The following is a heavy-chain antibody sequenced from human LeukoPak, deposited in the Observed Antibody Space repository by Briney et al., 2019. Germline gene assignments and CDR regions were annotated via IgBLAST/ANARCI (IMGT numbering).Heavy chain of an antibody. V-gene: IGHV1-2*02. Sequence: ASVKVSCKASGYTFTDYYMHLVRQAPGQGLEWMGWINPNSGGTNYAQKFQGRVTTTTDTSISIAYMEVSRLRSDDTAVYYCARVRIGQQLDKYYYYAMDVWGQGTTVTVSS. CDR2: INPNSGGT. D-gene: IGHD6-13*01. CDR3: ARVRIGQQLDKYYYYAMDV. J-gene: IGHJ6*02. CDR1: GYTFTDYY.